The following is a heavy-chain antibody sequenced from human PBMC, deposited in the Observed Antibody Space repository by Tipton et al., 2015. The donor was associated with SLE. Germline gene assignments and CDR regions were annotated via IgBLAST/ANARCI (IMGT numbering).Heavy chain of an antibody. D-gene: IGHD1-26*01. CDR1: GGSISSYY. J-gene: IGHJ3*02. Sequence: LRLSCPVSGGSISSYYWSWIRQPAGKGLEWIGRIYTSGSTNYNPSLKSRVTMSVDTSKNQFSLKLSSVTAADTAVYCCAREGIVGATGGAFDIWGQGTMVTVSS. CDR3: AREGIVGATGGAFDI. CDR2: IYTSGST. V-gene: IGHV4-4*07.